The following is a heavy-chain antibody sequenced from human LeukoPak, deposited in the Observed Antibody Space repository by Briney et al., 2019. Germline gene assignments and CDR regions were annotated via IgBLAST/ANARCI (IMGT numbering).Heavy chain of an antibody. CDR1: GFTFSSYS. J-gene: IGHJ4*02. Sequence: GGSLRLSCAASGFTFSSYSMNWVRQALGKGLEWVSSISSSSSYIYYADSVKGRFTISRDNAKNSLYLQMNSLRAEDTAVYYCARDPGAYSSSPIDYWGQGTLVTVSS. CDR3: ARDPGAYSSSPIDY. V-gene: IGHV3-21*01. D-gene: IGHD6-6*01. CDR2: ISSSSSYI.